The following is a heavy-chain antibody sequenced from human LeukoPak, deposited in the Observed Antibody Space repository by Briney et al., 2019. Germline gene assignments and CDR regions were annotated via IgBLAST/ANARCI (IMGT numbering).Heavy chain of an antibody. CDR1: GFTFSSYA. Sequence: PGGSLRLSCAASGFTFSSYAMSWVRQAPEKGLEFVSGIYENGGTTYYADSVKGRFSISRDNSKNTLYLQMDSLRGEDTAVHYCAKDFRIGYSAHFDYWGQGALATVSS. CDR2: IYENGGTT. V-gene: IGHV3-23*01. D-gene: IGHD2-21*01. J-gene: IGHJ4*02. CDR3: AKDFRIGYSAHFDY.